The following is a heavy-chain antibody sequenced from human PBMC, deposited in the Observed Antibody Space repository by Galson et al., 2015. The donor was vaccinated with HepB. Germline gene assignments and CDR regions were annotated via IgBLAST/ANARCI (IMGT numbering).Heavy chain of an antibody. CDR1: GLSFSSYG. J-gene: IGHJ6*02. D-gene: IGHD3-9*01. CDR3: AKGGVDISSYGMDV. CDR2: ISDDGSYK. V-gene: IGHV3-30*18. Sequence: SLRLSCAASGLSFSSYGMHWVRQASGRGLEWVAVISDDGSYKYYADSVRGRFTISRDNSKNTLYLQMNSLRAEDTALYYCAKGGVDISSYGMDVWGQGTTVTVSS.